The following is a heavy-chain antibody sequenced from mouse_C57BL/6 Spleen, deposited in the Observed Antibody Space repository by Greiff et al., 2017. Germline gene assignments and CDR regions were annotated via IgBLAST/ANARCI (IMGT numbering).Heavy chain of an antibody. CDR2: ISSGGSYT. J-gene: IGHJ4*01. D-gene: IGHD2-4*01. CDR1: GFTFSSYG. V-gene: IGHV5-6*01. CDR3: ARGDYDYAMDY. Sequence: EVQGVESGGDLVKPGGSLKLSCAASGFTFSSYGMSWVRQTPDKRLEWVATISSGGSYTYYPDSVKGRFTISRDNAKNTLYLQVSSLKSEDTAMYYCARGDYDYAMDYWGQGTSVTVSS.